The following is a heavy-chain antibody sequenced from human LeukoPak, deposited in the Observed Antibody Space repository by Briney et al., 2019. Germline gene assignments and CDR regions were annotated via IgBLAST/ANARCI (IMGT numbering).Heavy chain of an antibody. V-gene: IGHV3-30-3*01. J-gene: IGHJ3*01. Sequence: GRSLRLSCAASGFTFSSYAMHWVRQAPGKGLEWVAVISYDGSNKYYADSVKGRFTISRDNSKNTLYLQMNSLRAEDTAVYYCARGRGIAAAGEAFLHWGQGTMVTVSS. CDR3: ARGRGIAAAGEAFLH. CDR2: ISYDGSNK. D-gene: IGHD6-13*01. CDR1: GFTFSSYA.